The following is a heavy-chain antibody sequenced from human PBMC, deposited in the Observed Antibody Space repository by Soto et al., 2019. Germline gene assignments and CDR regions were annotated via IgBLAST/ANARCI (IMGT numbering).Heavy chain of an antibody. CDR1: GFTFSDYA. D-gene: IGHD2-21*01. CDR2: IRSNAYGGTA. J-gene: IGHJ6*01. Sequence: GGSLRLSCTASGFTFSDYAMSWVRQAPGKGLEWVGFIRSNAYGGTAEYAASVKGRFTISRDDSKSIAYLQMNSLKTEDTAVYYCTRDLSPPSSCGGDCYGMDVWGQGTTVTVSS. CDR3: TRDLSPPSSCGGDCYGMDV. V-gene: IGHV3-49*04.